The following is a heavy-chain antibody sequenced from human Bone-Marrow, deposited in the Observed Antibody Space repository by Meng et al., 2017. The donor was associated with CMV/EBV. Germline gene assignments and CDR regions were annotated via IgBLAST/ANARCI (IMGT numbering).Heavy chain of an antibody. D-gene: IGHD3-10*01. V-gene: IGHV1-2*02. CDR1: GYTFTGYY. CDR2: INSNSGDT. CDR3: ARIMIRGVINDAFDI. Sequence: ASVKVSCKASGYTFTGYYIHWVRQAPGQGLEWMGWINSNSGDTNYAQKFQGRVTMARDTSISTAYMELSRLRSDDTAVYYCARIMIRGVINDAFDIWGQRTMVTVSS. J-gene: IGHJ3*02.